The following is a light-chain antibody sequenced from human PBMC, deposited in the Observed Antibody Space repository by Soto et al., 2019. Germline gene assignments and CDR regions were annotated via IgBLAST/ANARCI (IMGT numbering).Light chain of an antibody. V-gene: IGKV3D-15*01. J-gene: IGKJ5*01. CDR2: GAS. CDR3: QQYHNWPPIT. CDR1: QFVSSN. Sequence: EIRMTASPGPLYVSPGEKATLSCRASQFVSSNLAWYQRKPGQAPRLLIYGASTRATGIPARFSGSGSGTEFTLTISNLQSEDFAVYFCQQYHNWPPITFGQGTRLEI.